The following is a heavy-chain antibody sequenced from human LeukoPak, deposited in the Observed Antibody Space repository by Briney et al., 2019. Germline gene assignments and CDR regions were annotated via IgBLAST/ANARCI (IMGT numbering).Heavy chain of an antibody. CDR2: IYWDDDK. Sequence: SGPTLVKPTQTLTLTCTFSGFSLSTSGMGVGWIRQPPGKALEWLALIYWDDDKRYSPSLKSRLTITKDTSKNQVVLTMTNMDPVDTATYYCAHRLDDSSGYYYGDAFDIWGQGTMVTVSS. D-gene: IGHD3-22*01. V-gene: IGHV2-5*02. CDR1: GFSLSTSGMG. CDR3: AHRLDDSSGYYYGDAFDI. J-gene: IGHJ3*02.